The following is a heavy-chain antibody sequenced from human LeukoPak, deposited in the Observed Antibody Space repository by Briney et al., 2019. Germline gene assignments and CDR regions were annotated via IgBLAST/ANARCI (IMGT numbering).Heavy chain of an antibody. CDR1: GFTFSSYS. V-gene: IGHV3-21*01. Sequence: TGGSLRLSGAASGFTFSSYSINWVRQAPGKGLEWVSSISSSSSYIYYADSVKGRFTISRDNAKNSLYLQMNSLRAEDTAVYYCARALFYDSSGYYYWGQGTLVTVSS. D-gene: IGHD3-22*01. J-gene: IGHJ4*02. CDR2: ISSSSSYI. CDR3: ARALFYDSSGYYY.